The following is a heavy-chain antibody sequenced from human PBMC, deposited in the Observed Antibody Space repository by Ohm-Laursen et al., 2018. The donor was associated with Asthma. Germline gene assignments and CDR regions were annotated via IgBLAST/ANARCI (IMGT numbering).Heavy chain of an antibody. D-gene: IGHD2-2*01. V-gene: IGHV4-39*07. Sequence: TLSLTCTVSGGSISSSSYYWGWIRQPPGKGLEWIGSIYYSGSTYYNPSLKSRVTISVDTSKNQFSLKLGSVTAADTAVYYCARGRVVPAAPLVYWGQGTLVTVSS. CDR3: ARGRVVPAAPLVY. CDR2: IYYSGST. J-gene: IGHJ4*02. CDR1: GGSISSSSYY.